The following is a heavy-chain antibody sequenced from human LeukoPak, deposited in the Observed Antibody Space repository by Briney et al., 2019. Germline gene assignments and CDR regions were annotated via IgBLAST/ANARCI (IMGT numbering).Heavy chain of an antibody. CDR2: ISAYNGNT. CDR1: GYTFTSYG. CDR3: ARAITMVRGVIIKSYYYGMDV. Sequence: ASVKVSCKASGYTFTSYGISWVRQAPGQGLEWMGWISAYNGNTNCAQKLQGRVTMTTDTSTSTAYMELRSLRSDDTAVYYCARAITMVRGVIIKSYYYGMDVWGKGTTVTVSS. J-gene: IGHJ6*04. D-gene: IGHD3-10*01. V-gene: IGHV1-18*04.